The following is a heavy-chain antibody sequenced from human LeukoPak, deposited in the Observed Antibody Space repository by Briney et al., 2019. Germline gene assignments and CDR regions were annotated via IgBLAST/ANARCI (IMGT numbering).Heavy chain of an antibody. CDR3: ARVVAAAGGYDY. J-gene: IGHJ4*02. V-gene: IGHV4-31*03. Sequence: PSETLSLTCTVSGGSISSGDYYWSWIRQPPGKGLEWIGYIYYSGSTYYNPSLKSRVTISVDTSKNQFSLKLSSVTAADTAVYYCARVVAAAGGYDYWGQGTLVTVSS. CDR1: GGSISSGDYY. CDR2: IYYSGST. D-gene: IGHD6-13*01.